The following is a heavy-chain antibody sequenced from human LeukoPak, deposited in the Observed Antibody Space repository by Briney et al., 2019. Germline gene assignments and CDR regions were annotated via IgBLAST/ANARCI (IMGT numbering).Heavy chain of an antibody. CDR2: IYHSGST. CDR3: AREGDYYDSSGYYPIDY. D-gene: IGHD3-22*01. CDR1: GGSISSGNYY. V-gene: IGHV4-30-2*01. Sequence: SETLSLTCTVSGGSISSGNYYWSWIRQPPGKGLEWIGYIYHSGSTYYNPSLSSRVTISVDRSKNQFSLKLSSVTAADTAVYYCAREGDYYDSSGYYPIDYWGQGTLVTVSS. J-gene: IGHJ4*02.